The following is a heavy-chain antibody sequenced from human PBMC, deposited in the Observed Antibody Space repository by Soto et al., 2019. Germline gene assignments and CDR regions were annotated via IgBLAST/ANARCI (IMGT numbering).Heavy chain of an antibody. D-gene: IGHD2-2*02. V-gene: IGHV3-23*01. Sequence: GGSLSLSSAAPGFTLSSYVMSWVRQAPGKGLEWVSRVSTSCSEIFYAAPVKARLTISRDSSKNTLHLEMSTLRPQDTAVWSCVRRCYNRQFSNYRRKVSVVTVSS. CDR3: VRRCYNRQFSNY. J-gene: IGHJ4*02. CDR1: GFTLSSYV. CDR2: VSTSCSEI.